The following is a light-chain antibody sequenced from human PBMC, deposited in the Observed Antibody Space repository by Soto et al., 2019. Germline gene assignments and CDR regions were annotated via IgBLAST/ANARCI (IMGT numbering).Light chain of an antibody. CDR3: QQCGTSPLT. V-gene: IGKV3-20*01. CDR1: QSVTSSY. Sequence: EIVLTQSPGTLSLSPGERATLSCRASQSVTSSYLAWYQQKPGQAPRLLIYGASSRATGIPDRFSGSWSGTDFTCTLSRLEPEDFAVYYCQQCGTSPLTFGGGTKLEIK. CDR2: GAS. J-gene: IGKJ4*01.